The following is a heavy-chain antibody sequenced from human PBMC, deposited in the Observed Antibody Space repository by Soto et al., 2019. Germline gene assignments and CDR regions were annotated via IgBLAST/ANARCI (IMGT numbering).Heavy chain of an antibody. V-gene: IGHV1-69*08. Sequence: QVHLVQSGAEVKKPGSSVKVSCKASRVTFSPYTINWVRQAPAPGLEWMGRIIPFLGVTNNAQKFQDRGTITAAESTSTAHLEFRSLRSEDTAAYYCSRDWDSSVSTRDFGGLWGQGTLVTVSS. CDR2: IIPFLGVT. J-gene: IGHJ4*02. CDR3: SRDWDSSVSTRDFGGL. D-gene: IGHD3-10*01. CDR1: RVTFSPYT.